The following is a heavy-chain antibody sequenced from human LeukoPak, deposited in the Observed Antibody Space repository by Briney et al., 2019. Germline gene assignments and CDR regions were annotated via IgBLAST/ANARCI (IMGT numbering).Heavy chain of an antibody. CDR2: IYYSGST. CDR1: GGSISSSNW. CDR3: ARGNHYDFWSGYYTRDYYGMDV. Sequence: SETLSLTCAVSGGSISSSNWWSWVRQPPGKGLEWIGYIYYSGSTNYNPSLKSRVTISVDTSKNQFSLKLSSVTAADTAVYYCARGNHYDFWSGYYTRDYYGMDVWGQGTTVTVSS. D-gene: IGHD3-3*01. V-gene: IGHV4-4*02. J-gene: IGHJ6*02.